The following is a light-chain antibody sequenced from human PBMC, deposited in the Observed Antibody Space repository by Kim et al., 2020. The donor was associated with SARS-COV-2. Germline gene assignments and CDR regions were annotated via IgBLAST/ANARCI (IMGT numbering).Light chain of an antibody. J-gene: IGKJ4*01. CDR2: EAS. CDR3: QQYNTYPLT. CDR1: QSISNW. Sequence: ASVGDRVTITCRASQSISNWLAWYQQKPGKTPNLLVYEASTLESGVPTRFSDSGSGTEFTLTISSLQPDDFATYYCQQYNTYPLTFGGGTKVEIK. V-gene: IGKV1-5*03.